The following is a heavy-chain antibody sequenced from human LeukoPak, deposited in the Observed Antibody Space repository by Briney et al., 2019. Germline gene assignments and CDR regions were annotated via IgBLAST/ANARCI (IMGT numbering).Heavy chain of an antibody. CDR2: ISTDGDNE. CDR3: AKDQIGWAPGYVSGPLDQ. CDR1: GFTFSRSA. D-gene: IGHD6-19*01. V-gene: IGHV3-30*18. J-gene: IGHJ4*02. Sequence: GGSLRLSCAASGFTFSRSAVHWVRQAPGKGLEWVAVISTDGDNEYYANSVKGRFTISRDNSKNTVYLQMTSLRTEDTAVYYCAKDQIGWAPGYVSGPLDQWGQGTLVTVSS.